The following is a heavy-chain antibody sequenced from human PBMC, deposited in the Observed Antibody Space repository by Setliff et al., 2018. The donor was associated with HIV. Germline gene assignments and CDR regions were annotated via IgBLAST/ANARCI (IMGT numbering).Heavy chain of an antibody. J-gene: IGHJ5*02. CDR2: ISSSSSPI. CDR3: VRDDSNGPNSLDP. D-gene: IGHD2-8*01. V-gene: IGHV3-48*01. Sequence: PGESLKISCAASGFSFSDYHMNWVRQAPGKGLEWISFISSSSSPIYYADSVKGRFTISRDNSKDTLYLDLNSLRSEDTAVYYCVRDDSNGPNSLDPWGQGTLVTVSS. CDR1: GFSFSDYH.